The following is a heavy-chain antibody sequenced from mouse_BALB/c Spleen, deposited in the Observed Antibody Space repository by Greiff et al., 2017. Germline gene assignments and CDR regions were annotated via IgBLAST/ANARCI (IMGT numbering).Heavy chain of an antibody. V-gene: IGHV5-9-4*01. CDR3: ARHTGYYFDY. J-gene: IGHJ2*01. CDR1: GFTFSSYA. D-gene: IGHD4-1*01. Sequence: EVQLVESGGGLVKPGGSLKLSCAASGFTFSSYAMSWVRQSPEKRLEWVAEISSGGSYTYYPDTVTGRFTISRDNAKNTLYLQMSSLKSEDTAMYYCARHTGYYFDYWGQGTTLTVSS. CDR2: ISSGGSYT.